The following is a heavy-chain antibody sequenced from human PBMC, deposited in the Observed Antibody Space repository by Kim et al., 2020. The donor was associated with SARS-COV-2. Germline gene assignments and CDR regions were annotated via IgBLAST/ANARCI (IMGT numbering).Heavy chain of an antibody. J-gene: IGHJ4*02. D-gene: IGHD3-22*01. CDR2: INGAGDTT. Sequence: GGSLRLSCAASGFNFMYYALSWVRQAPGKGLEWVAVINGAGDTTYYADSVKGRFTISRDNSKNTLYLQVNSLRAEDTAVYYCAPGGYYDGRGYGFAYWGQGTLVTVSS. CDR1: GFNFMYYA. CDR3: APGGYYDGRGYGFAY. V-gene: IGHV3-23*01.